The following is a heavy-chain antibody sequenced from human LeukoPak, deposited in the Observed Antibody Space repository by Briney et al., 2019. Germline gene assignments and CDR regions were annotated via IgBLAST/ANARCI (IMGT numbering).Heavy chain of an antibody. CDR1: GYTLTELS. J-gene: IGHJ4*02. D-gene: IGHD6-13*01. CDR2: FDPEDGET. V-gene: IGHV1-24*01. Sequence: ASVKVSCKVSGYTLTELSMHWVRQAPGKGLEWMGGFDPEDGETIYAQRFQGRVTMTEDTSTDTAYMELSSLRSEDTAVYYCVFGGVVVTYVAAAGTGYFDYWGQGTLVTVSS. CDR3: VFGGVVVTYVAAAGTGYFDY.